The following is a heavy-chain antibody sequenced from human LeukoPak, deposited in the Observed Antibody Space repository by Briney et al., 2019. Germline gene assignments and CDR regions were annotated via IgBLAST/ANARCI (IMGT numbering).Heavy chain of an antibody. J-gene: IGHJ4*02. Sequence: ASVKASCKTSGYTFTSYGINWVRQATGQGLEWMGWMNPNSGNTGYAQKFQGRVTMTRNTSISTAYMELSSLRSEDTAVYYCARDGEIEQIDYWGQGTLVTVSS. CDR2: MNPNSGNT. D-gene: IGHD1/OR15-1a*01. CDR1: GYTFTSYG. CDR3: ARDGEIEQIDY. V-gene: IGHV1-8*02.